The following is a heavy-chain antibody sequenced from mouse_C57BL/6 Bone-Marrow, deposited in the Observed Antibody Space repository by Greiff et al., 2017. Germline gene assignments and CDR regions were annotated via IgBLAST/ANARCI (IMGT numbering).Heavy chain of an antibody. J-gene: IGHJ3*01. CDR2: INPSSGYT. Sequence: QVQLQQSGAELARPGASVTMSCKASGYTFTSYTMHWVKQRPGQGLEWIGYINPSSGYTKYNQKFKDKATLTADKSSSTAYMQLSSLTSEDSAVXYCARGPLIYYYGSSISWFAYWGQGTLVTVSA. D-gene: IGHD1-1*01. CDR3: ARGPLIYYYGSSISWFAY. V-gene: IGHV1-4*01. CDR1: GYTFTSYT.